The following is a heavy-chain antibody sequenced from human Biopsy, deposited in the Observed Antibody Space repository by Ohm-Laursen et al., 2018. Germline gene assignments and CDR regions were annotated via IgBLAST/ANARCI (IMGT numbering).Heavy chain of an antibody. Sequence: SSLRLSCAASGFTFSSYGMHWVRQAPGKGLEWVAAIWYDGSNKNYADSVKGRFTISRDNSKNTLYLQMNSLRGEDTAVYYCAKCMTGGSNYYFNHCGQGTLVTVSS. V-gene: IGHV3-33*06. CDR1: GFTFSSYG. CDR3: AKCMTGGSNYYFNH. CDR2: IWYDGSNK. D-gene: IGHD2-8*01. J-gene: IGHJ4*02.